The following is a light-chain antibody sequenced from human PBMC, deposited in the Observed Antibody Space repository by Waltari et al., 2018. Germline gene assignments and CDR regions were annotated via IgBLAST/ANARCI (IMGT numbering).Light chain of an antibody. CDR2: EVT. Sequence: QSALTQPASVSGSPGQSITISCTRTMIDVGNYNLVSWYQHHPGKIPKLIMYEVTNRPSGVSTRFSGSKSANTASLTISGLQAEDEADYYCSSYAGNSVLFGGGTKLTVL. V-gene: IGLV2-23*02. CDR1: MIDVGNYNL. CDR3: SSYAGNSVL. J-gene: IGLJ2*01.